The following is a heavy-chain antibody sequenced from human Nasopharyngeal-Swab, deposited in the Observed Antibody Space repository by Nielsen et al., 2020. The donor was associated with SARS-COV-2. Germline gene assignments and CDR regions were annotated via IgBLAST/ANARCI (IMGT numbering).Heavy chain of an antibody. D-gene: IGHD3-10*01. J-gene: IGHJ6*03. Sequence: GGSLRLSCVASGFSFDDYTMHWVRQAPEKGLEWVSGISWKSGNMGYADSVKGRFTISRDNAKNSVYLQMNSLRPEDTALYYCAKTMVRGDFYYFLDVWGKGTTVTVS. CDR3: AKTMVRGDFYYFLDV. CDR1: GFSFDDYT. CDR2: ISWKSGNM. V-gene: IGHV3-9*01.